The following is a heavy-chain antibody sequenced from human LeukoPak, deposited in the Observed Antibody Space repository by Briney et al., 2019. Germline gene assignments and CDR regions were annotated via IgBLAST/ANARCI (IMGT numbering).Heavy chain of an antibody. CDR2: ISYSVVTT. V-gene: IGHV3-23*01. CDR3: AKGYSGGWYDFDS. CDR1: GFSFSNYA. Sequence: GGSLRLSCAASGFSFSNYAMSWVRQAPGRGLDWVSHISYSVVTTYYAESVKGRFTISRDNSKNTLYLQMDSLRAEDTAMYYCAKGYSGGWYDFDSWGQGALVTVSA. D-gene: IGHD6-19*01. J-gene: IGHJ4*02.